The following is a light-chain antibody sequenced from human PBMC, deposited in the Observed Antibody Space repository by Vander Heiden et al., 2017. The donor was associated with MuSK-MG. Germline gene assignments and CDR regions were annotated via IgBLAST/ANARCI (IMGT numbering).Light chain of an antibody. Sequence: EIVLTQSPGTLSLSPGERATLSCRASQSVSSSYLDWYQQKPGQAPRLLIYGASSRANGIPDRFSGSGSGTDFTLTSSRLEPEDFAVYYWQQYGSSKTFGQGTKVEIK. CDR2: GAS. V-gene: IGKV3-20*01. J-gene: IGKJ1*01. CDR3: QQYGSSKT. CDR1: QSVSSSY.